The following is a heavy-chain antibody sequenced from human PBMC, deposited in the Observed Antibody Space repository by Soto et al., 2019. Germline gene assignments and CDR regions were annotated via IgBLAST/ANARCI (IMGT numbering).Heavy chain of an antibody. J-gene: IGHJ6*02. V-gene: IGHV6-1*01. CDR1: GESVSSNSAA. CDR2: TYYRSQWYN. CDR3: ARTVARDYYYKGVDV. Sequence: SQTLSLTCVISGESVSSNSAAWNWIRQSPSRGLEWLGRTYYRSQWYNDYAVSVKGRIIINPDTSKNQFSLQLSSVTPEDTAVYYCARTVARDYYYKGVDVWGQGTTVTVS. D-gene: IGHD6-19*01.